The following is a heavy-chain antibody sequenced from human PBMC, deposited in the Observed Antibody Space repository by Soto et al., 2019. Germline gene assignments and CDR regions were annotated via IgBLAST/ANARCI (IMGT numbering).Heavy chain of an antibody. CDR2: IYYSGST. CDR3: ATHVGRLAAAVISFDY. Sequence: SETLSLTCTVSGGSISSYYWSWIRQPPGKGLEWIGYIYYSGSTNYNPSLKSRVTISVDTSKNQFSLKLSSVTAADTAVYYCATHVGRLAAAVISFDYWGQGTLVTVSS. CDR1: GGSISSYY. D-gene: IGHD6-13*01. J-gene: IGHJ4*02. V-gene: IGHV4-59*08.